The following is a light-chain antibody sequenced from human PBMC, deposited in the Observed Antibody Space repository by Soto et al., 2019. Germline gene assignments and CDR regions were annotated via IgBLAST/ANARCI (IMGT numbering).Light chain of an antibody. J-gene: IGKJ1*01. CDR1: QSISSY. CDR3: RQSYSTPWT. Sequence: DIQLTQSPSSLSASVGDRVTITCRASQSISSYLNWYQQKPGKAPTLLIYAASSLQSGVPSRFSGSVSGTDFTLTISSLQPEDFATYYCRQSYSTPWTFGQGTKVEIK. V-gene: IGKV1-39*01. CDR2: AAS.